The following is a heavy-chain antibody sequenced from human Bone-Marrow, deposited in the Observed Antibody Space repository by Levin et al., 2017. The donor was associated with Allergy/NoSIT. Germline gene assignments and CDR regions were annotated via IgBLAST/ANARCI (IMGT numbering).Heavy chain of an antibody. Sequence: GGSLRLSCAASGFTFSDYYMSWIRQAPGKGLEWVSYISSSGSTIYYADSVKGRFTISRDDAKNSLYLQMNSLRAEDTAVYYCARIVVVPAAMRDYYYYYGMDVWCQGTTVTVSS. V-gene: IGHV3-11*01. CDR2: ISSSGSTI. CDR1: GFTFSDYY. D-gene: IGHD2-2*01. J-gene: IGHJ6*02. CDR3: ARIVVVPAAMRDYYYYYGMDV.